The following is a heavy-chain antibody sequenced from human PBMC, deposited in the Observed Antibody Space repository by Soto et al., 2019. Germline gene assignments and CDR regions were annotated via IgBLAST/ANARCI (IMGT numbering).Heavy chain of an antibody. CDR2: INHSGST. Sequence: QVQLQQWGAGLLKPSETLSLTCAVYGGSFSGYYWSWIRQPPGKGLEWIGEINHSGSTNYNPSLNSRVTISVDTSKNQFSLKLSSVTAADTAVYYCARESAMRGWFDPWGQGTLVTVSS. V-gene: IGHV4-34*01. CDR3: ARESAMRGWFDP. J-gene: IGHJ5*02. CDR1: GGSFSGYY.